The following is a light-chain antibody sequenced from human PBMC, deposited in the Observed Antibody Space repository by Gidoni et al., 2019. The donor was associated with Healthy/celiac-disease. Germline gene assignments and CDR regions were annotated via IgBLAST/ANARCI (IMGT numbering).Light chain of an antibody. CDR3: SSYTSSSTLVV. CDR1: SSDVGGYNY. J-gene: IGLJ2*01. CDR2: EVS. Sequence: QSALPQPASVSGSPGLSTTISCTGTSSDVGGYNYVSWYQQHPGKAPKLMIYEVSNRPSGVSNRFSGSKSGNTASLTISGLQAEDEADYYCSSYTSSSTLVVFGGGTKLTVL. V-gene: IGLV2-14*01.